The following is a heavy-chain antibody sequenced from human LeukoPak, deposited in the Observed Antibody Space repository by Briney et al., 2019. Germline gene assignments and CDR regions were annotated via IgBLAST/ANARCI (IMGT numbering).Heavy chain of an antibody. J-gene: IGHJ6*03. CDR3: AKASTYYYYMDV. CDR1: GFTFDDYA. CDR2: IRYDGSNK. V-gene: IGHV3-30*02. Sequence: GGSLRLSCAASGFTFDDYAMHWVRQAPGKGLEWVAFIRYDGSNKYYADSVKGRFTISRDNSKNTLYLQMNSLRAEDTAVYYCAKASTYYYYMDVWGKGTTVTISS.